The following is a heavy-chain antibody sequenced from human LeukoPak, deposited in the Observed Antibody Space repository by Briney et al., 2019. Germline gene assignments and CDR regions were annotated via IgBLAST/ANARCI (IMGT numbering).Heavy chain of an antibody. D-gene: IGHD3-22*01. CDR3: ARDYDSSGYYFDY. CDR1: GGTFSSYA. Sequence: ASVKVSCKASGGTFSSYAISWVRQAPGQGLEWMGWISAYNGNTNYAQKLQGRVTMTTDTSTGTAYMELRSLRSDDTAVYYCARDYDSSGYYFDYWGQGTLVTVSS. V-gene: IGHV1-18*01. J-gene: IGHJ4*02. CDR2: ISAYNGNT.